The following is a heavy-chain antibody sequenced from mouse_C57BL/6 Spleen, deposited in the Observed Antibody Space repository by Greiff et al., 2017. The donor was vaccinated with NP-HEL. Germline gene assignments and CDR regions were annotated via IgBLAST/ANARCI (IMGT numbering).Heavy chain of an antibody. V-gene: IGHV1-81*01. J-gene: IGHJ4*01. Sequence: VKLVESGAELARPGASVKLSCKASGYTFTSYGISWVKQRTGQGLEWIGEIYPRSGNTYYNEKFKGKATLTADKSSSTAYMELRSLTSEDSAVYFCTYSNYEYYAMDYWGQGTSVTVSS. D-gene: IGHD2-5*01. CDR1: GYTFTSYG. CDR2: IYPRSGNT. CDR3: TYSNYEYYAMDY.